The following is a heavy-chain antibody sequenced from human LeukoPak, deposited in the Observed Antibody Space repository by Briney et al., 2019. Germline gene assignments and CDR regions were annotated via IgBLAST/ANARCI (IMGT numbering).Heavy chain of an antibody. CDR2: TNPNSGGT. J-gene: IGHJ3*02. CDR1: GYTFTGYY. CDR3: ARAIVVVPAAMAMDAFDI. V-gene: IGHV1-2*02. Sequence: GASVKVSCKASGYTFTGYYMHWVRQAPGQGLGWMGCTNPNSGGTNSAQKFQGRVNRTRDTSISTAYMELSRLRSDDTAVYYCARAIVVVPAAMAMDAFDIWGQGTMVTVSS. D-gene: IGHD2-2*01.